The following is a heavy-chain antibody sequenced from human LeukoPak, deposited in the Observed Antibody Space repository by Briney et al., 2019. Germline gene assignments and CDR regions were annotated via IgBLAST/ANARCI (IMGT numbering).Heavy chain of an antibody. D-gene: IGHD6-19*01. J-gene: IGHJ4*02. CDR2: ISSSSSYI. CDR1: GFTFSSYS. CDR3: ARVNKQWLAGRTYFDY. V-gene: IGHV3-21*01. Sequence: GGSLRLSCAASGFTFSSYSMNWVRQAPGKGLEWVSSISSSSSYIYYADSVKGRFTISRDNAKNSLYLQMNSLRAEDTAVYYCARVNKQWLAGRTYFDYWGQGTLVTVSS.